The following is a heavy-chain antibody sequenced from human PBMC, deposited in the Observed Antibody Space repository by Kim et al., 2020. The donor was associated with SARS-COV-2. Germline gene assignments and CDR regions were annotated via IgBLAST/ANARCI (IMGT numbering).Heavy chain of an antibody. V-gene: IGHV1-69*04. CDR3: ARAVKHQYVVAAATFLDN. CDR1: GYTFNTHA. J-gene: IGHJ1*01. Sequence: SVKVSCKASGYTFNTHAIAWVRQAPGRGLEWMGRIIPILNMATYAQKFQGRVTVTADRSASTAYMELNSLTSDDTAVYFCARAVKHQYVVAAATFLDNWGQGTLITVSS. CDR2: IIPILNMA. D-gene: IGHD2-15*01.